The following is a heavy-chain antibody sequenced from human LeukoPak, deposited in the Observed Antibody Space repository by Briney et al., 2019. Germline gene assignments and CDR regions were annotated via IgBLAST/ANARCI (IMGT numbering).Heavy chain of an antibody. D-gene: IGHD3-22*01. CDR1: GGSFSGYY. J-gene: IGHJ4*02. CDR2: INHSGNT. Sequence: SETLSLTCAVYGGSFSGYYWSWIRQPPGKGLEWIGEINHSGNTNYNPSLKRRVTISVDTSKNQFSLKLSSVTAADTAVYYCARGGARALTYYYDSSGYFDYWGQGTLVTVSS. CDR3: ARGGARALTYYYDSSGYFDY. V-gene: IGHV4-34*01.